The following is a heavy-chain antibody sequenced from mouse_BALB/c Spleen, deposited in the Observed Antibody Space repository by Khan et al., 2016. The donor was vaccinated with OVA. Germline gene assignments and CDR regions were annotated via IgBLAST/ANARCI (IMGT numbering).Heavy chain of an antibody. CDR2: INYSGNT. J-gene: IGHJ3*01. Sequence: VQLQQSGPGLVKPSQSLSLTCTVTGYSITSEFAWNWIRQFPGNKLEWMGYINYSGNTRFNPSLKSRTSITRDTSKSQFFLQLNSVTTEDTATYYCARKDYYDYDPFPYWGQGILVTVSA. CDR3: ARKDYYDYDPFPY. D-gene: IGHD2-4*01. CDR1: GYSITSEFA. V-gene: IGHV3-2*02.